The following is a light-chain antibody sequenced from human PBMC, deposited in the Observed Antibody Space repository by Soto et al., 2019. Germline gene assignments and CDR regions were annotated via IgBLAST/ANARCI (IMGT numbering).Light chain of an antibody. CDR1: QSVSSSY. V-gene: IGKV3-20*01. Sequence: EIVLTQSPGTLSLSPGERATLSCRASQSVSSSYLAWYQQKPGQAPRLLIYGASSRATGIPDRFSGSGSGTAFTLTISRLDPEDFAVFYCQQYGSSPNTFGQGTKLEIK. CDR2: GAS. J-gene: IGKJ2*01. CDR3: QQYGSSPNT.